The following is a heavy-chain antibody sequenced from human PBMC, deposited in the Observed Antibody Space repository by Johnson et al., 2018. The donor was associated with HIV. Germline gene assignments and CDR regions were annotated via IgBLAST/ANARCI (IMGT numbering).Heavy chain of an antibody. J-gene: IGHJ3*02. V-gene: IGHV3-20*04. Sequence: VQLVESGGGVVRPGGSLRLSCAASGFTFDNYGMSWVRQAPGKGLEWVSGINWNGGSTGYADSVKGRFTISRDNAKNSLYLQMNSLRAEDTALYYCAKDRGLELAWGWAFEIWGQGTVVTVSS. CDR1: GFTFDNYG. CDR3: AKDRGLELAWGWAFEI. CDR2: INWNGGST. D-gene: IGHD1-26*01.